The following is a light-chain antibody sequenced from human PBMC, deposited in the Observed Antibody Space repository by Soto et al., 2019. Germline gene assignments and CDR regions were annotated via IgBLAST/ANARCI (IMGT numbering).Light chain of an antibody. CDR1: QSIDTN. J-gene: IGKJ4*02. V-gene: IGKV3D-15*01. Sequence: VMTQSPGNLSVSPGEGVTLFCRASQSIDTNLAWYQVKPGQAPRLLIYASSNRATGIPATFSGSGSGTHFSLTISSLQSEDCAIYYCQQCYLWALSFGEGTKVEI. CDR2: ASS. CDR3: QQCYLWALS.